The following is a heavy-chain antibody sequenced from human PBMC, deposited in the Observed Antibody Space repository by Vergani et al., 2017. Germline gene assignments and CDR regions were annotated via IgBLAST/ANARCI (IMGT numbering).Heavy chain of an antibody. Sequence: EVQLLESGGGLVQPGGSLRLSCSASGFTFSSYAMHWVRQAPGKGLEWVGFIRSKAYGGTTEYAASVKGRFTISRDDSKSIAYLKMNSLKTEDTAVYYCTRGGVVVVPAASFHGMDVWGQGTTVTVSS. D-gene: IGHD2-2*01. CDR2: IRSKAYGGTT. J-gene: IGHJ6*02. CDR1: GFTFSSYA. V-gene: IGHV3-49*04. CDR3: TRGGVVVVPAASFHGMDV.